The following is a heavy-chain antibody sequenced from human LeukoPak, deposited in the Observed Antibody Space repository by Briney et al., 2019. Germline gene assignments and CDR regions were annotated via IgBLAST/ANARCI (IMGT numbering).Heavy chain of an antibody. CDR3: ARYYYDSSGYYLRGDYCYYGMDV. D-gene: IGHD3-22*01. V-gene: IGHV1-18*01. CDR2: ISAYNGNT. J-gene: IGHJ6*02. Sequence: ASVKVSCKASGYTFTSYGISWVRQAPGQGLEWMGWISAYNGNTNYAQKLQGRVTMTTDTSTSTAYMELRSLRSDDTAVYYCARYYYDSSGYYLRGDYCYYGMDVWGQGTTVTVSS. CDR1: GYTFTSYG.